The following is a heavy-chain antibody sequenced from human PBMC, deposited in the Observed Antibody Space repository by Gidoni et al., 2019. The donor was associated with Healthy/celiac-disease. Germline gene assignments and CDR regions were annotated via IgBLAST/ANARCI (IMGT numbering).Heavy chain of an antibody. CDR2: INPSGGST. CDR1: GYTFTSYY. CDR3: ALAYDFWSGYYKHDAFDI. J-gene: IGHJ3*02. D-gene: IGHD3-3*01. V-gene: IGHV1-46*03. Sequence: QVQLVQSGAEVKKPGASVKVSCKASGYTFTSYYMHWVRQAPGQGLEWMGIINPSGGSTSYAQKFQGRVTMTRDTSTSTVYMELSSLRSEDTAVYYCALAYDFWSGYYKHDAFDIWGQGTMVTVSS.